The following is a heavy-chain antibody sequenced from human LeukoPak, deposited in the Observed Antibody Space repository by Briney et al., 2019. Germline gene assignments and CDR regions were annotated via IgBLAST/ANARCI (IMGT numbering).Heavy chain of an antibody. CDR1: GFTLSGYS. V-gene: IGHV3-21*06. J-gene: IGHJ5*02. D-gene: IGHD6-13*01. CDR2: ISGSSGNI. CDR3: ARDLVAAAGGTLHNWFDP. Sequence: PGGSLRLSCAASGFTLSGYSVNWVRLAPGKGLEWVSSISGSSGNIYYADSVKGRFTISRENAKNSVYLQMNSLRAEDTAVYYCARDLVAAAGGTLHNWFDPWGQGTLVTVSS.